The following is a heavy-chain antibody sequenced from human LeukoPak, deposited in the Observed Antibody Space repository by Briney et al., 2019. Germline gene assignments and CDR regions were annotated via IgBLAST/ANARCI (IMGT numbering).Heavy chain of an antibody. CDR2: IIPIFGTA. Sequence: GASVKVSCKASGYTFTSYDINWVRQAPGQGLEWMGGIIPIFGTANYAQKFQGRVTITADESTSTAYMELSSLRSEDTAVYYCARGRLRFKWDDAFDIWGQGTMVTVSS. D-gene: IGHD3-3*01. J-gene: IGHJ3*02. CDR3: ARGRLRFKWDDAFDI. V-gene: IGHV1-69*13. CDR1: GYTFTSYD.